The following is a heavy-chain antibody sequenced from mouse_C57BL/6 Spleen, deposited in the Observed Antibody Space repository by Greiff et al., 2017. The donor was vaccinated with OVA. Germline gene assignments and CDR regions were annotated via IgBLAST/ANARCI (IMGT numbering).Heavy chain of an antibody. D-gene: IGHD1-1*01. V-gene: IGHV1-64*01. J-gene: IGHJ3*01. CDR3: AREYYGSRRGFAY. CDR2: IHPNSGST. Sequence: VQLQQPGAELVKPGASVKLSCKASGYTFTSYWMHWVKQRPGQGLEWIGMIHPNSGSTNYNEKFKSKATLTVDKSSSTAYMQLSSLTSAASAVYDCAREYYGSRRGFAYWGQGTLVTVSA. CDR1: GYTFTSYW.